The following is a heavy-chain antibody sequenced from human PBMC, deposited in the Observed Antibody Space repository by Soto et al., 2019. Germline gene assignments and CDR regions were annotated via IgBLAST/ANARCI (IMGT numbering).Heavy chain of an antibody. CDR1: GDSVSSNSAA. Sequence: PSQTLSLTCAISGDSVSSNSAAWNWIRQSPSRGLEWLGRTYYRSKWYNDYAVSVKSRITINPDTSKNQFSLQLNSVTPEDTAVYYCAREVGIAAAGAQAYYYHGMDVWGQGTTVTVSS. V-gene: IGHV6-1*01. J-gene: IGHJ6*02. CDR2: TYYRSKWYN. CDR3: AREVGIAAAGAQAYYYHGMDV. D-gene: IGHD6-13*01.